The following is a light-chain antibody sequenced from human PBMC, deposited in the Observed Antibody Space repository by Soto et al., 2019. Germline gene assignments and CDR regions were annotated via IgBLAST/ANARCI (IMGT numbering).Light chain of an antibody. Sequence: TQSPDILSLSPGQTATLSCRASESVDRYVAWYQQKVGQAPRLLIYGASTRATGIPARFSGSGSGTEFTLTISSLQSEDFAVYYCQQYNNWPPITFGQGTRLE. CDR3: QQYNNWPPIT. J-gene: IGKJ5*01. CDR1: ESVDRY. V-gene: IGKV3-15*01. CDR2: GAS.